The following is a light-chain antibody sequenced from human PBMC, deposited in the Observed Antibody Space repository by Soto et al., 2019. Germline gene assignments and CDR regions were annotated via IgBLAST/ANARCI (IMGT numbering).Light chain of an antibody. CDR3: QQYYNTPLT. V-gene: IGKV4-1*01. CDR2: WAS. Sequence: DIVMTQSPDSLAVSLGERATINCKSSQNLVYGSNNDSYLAWYQQRRGHRPKQLFYWASTRESGVPDRFSGSGWCRYLSLAFSNLQAEDVPIYYCQQYYNTPLTLGGGTKVDI. CDR1: QNLVYGSNNDSY. J-gene: IGKJ4*01.